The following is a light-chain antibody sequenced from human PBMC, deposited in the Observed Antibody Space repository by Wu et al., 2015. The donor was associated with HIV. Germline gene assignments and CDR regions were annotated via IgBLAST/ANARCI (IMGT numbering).Light chain of an antibody. J-gene: IGKJ2*01. V-gene: IGKV3-20*01. Sequence: EIVMTQSPGTLSVSPGERATLSCRASQNVNTNLAWYQQKPGQAPRLLIYGSSIRATGIPDRFSGSGSGTDFSLTISRLEPEDFAVYYCQQFGSSSYTFGQGTKLEIK. CDR2: GSS. CDR3: QQFGSSSYT. CDR1: QNVNTN.